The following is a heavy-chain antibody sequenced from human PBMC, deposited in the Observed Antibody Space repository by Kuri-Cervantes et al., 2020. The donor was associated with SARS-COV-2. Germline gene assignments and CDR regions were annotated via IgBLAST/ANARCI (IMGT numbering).Heavy chain of an antibody. CDR2: INAGNGNT. CDR3: ATELAGIVAYHFDY. V-gene: IGHV1-3*01. D-gene: IGHD6-13*01. Sequence: ASVTVSCKSSGYTFTSYAMHWGRQAPGQRLEWVGWINAGNGNTKYSQKFQGRVTMTEDTSTDTAYMDRSSLKSEDTAVYYCATELAGIVAYHFDYWGQGTLVTVSS. CDR1: GYTFTSYA. J-gene: IGHJ4*02.